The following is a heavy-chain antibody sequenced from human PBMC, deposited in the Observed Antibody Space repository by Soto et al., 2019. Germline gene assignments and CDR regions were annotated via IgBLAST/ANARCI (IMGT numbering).Heavy chain of an antibody. CDR1: GSTFTTYT. V-gene: IGHV1-3*01. D-gene: IGHD3-16*01. J-gene: IGHJ4*02. CDR2: ISGGNGNT. CDR3: ARGPEELMIGGVTPLQY. Sequence: GASVKVSCKASGSTFTTYTLHWLRQAPGQRLEWLGRISGGNGNTKYSEKFQGRATITRDTSASTVYMDLSSLTAEDTAVYYCARGPEELMIGGVTPLQYGGQGTRVTVYS.